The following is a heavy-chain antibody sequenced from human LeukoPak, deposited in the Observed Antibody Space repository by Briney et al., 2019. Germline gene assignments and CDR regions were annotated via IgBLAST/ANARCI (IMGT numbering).Heavy chain of an antibody. D-gene: IGHD4-11*01. J-gene: IGHJ4*02. CDR3: AREAPMTTITTRRGPGYFDY. Sequence: SETLSLTCTVSGDSVTTYYWSWIRQPPGKGLEWLGYVYYSGSATYNPSLKSRVTISVDTSKNQFSLKLSSVTAADTAVYYCAREAPMTTITTRRGPGYFDYWGQGTLVTVSS. CDR1: GDSVTTYY. CDR2: VYYSGSA. V-gene: IGHV4-59*02.